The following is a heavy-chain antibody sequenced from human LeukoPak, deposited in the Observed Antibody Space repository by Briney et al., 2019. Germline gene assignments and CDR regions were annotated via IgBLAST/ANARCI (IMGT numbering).Heavy chain of an antibody. CDR2: INPNSGDT. CDR3: APSGGYEYYFDY. D-gene: IGHD1-26*01. J-gene: IGHJ4*02. CDR1: GYTFTGYY. Sequence: ASVKVSCKASGYTFTGYYMHWVRQAPGHQLEGMGWINPNSGDTNYAQKFPGGVTMNRATSISTAYMELSRLRSDDTAVYYCAPSGGYEYYFDYWGQGTLVIVSS. V-gene: IGHV1-2*02.